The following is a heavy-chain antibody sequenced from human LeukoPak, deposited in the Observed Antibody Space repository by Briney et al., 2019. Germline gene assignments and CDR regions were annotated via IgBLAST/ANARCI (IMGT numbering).Heavy chain of an antibody. V-gene: IGHV4-34*01. CDR3: ARGKQQLATALDY. D-gene: IGHD6-13*01. J-gene: IGHJ4*02. CDR1: GGSFSGYY. Sequence: SETLSLTCAVYGGSFSGYYWSWIRQPPGKGLEWIGEINHSGSTNYNPSLKSRVTISVDTSKNQFSLKLSSVTAADTAVYYCARGKQQLATALDYWGRGTLVTVSS. CDR2: INHSGST.